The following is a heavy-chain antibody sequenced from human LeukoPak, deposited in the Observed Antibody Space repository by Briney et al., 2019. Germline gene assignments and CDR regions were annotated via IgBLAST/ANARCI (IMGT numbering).Heavy chain of an antibody. J-gene: IGHJ6*02. CDR3: ASYRVSHGMDV. Sequence: GGSLRLSCAASGFTFSTYWKAWVRQAPGKGLEWVANIKGDGSEKYHGDSVTGRFTISRDNAKNSLYLQMNSLRAEDTAIYYCASYRVSHGMDVWGRGTTVTVSS. V-gene: IGHV3-7*01. CDR2: IKGDGSEK. CDR1: GFTFSTYW. D-gene: IGHD1-26*01.